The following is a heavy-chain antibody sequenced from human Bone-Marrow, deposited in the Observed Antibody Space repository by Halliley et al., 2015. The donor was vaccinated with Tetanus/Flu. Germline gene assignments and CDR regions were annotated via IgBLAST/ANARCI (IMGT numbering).Heavy chain of an antibody. CDR2: IYPGDSDT. CDR3: ARLGGRGDEPRGNFFYGLDV. V-gene: IGHV5-51*03. J-gene: IGHJ6*02. Sequence: VQLVQSGAEVKKPGDSLKISCKVSGYSFNNSWIAWVRQMPGKGLEWMGIIYPGDSDTRYSPSFQGQVTLSADKSIGAAYLQWSSLMASDTAMYYCARLGGRGDEPRGNFFYGLDVWGQGTTVTVSS. D-gene: IGHD3-16*01. CDR1: GYSFNNSW.